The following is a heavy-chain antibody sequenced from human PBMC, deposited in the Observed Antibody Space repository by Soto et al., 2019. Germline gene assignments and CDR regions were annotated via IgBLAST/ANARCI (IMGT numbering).Heavy chain of an antibody. CDR2: IFHSGSP. CDR1: GDSISGFNW. D-gene: IGHD3-16*02. V-gene: IGHV4-4*02. J-gene: IGHJ6*02. Sequence: QVQLQESGPGLVRPSETLSLTCFVSGDSISGFNWWSWVRQSPGKALEWIGEIFHSGSPKYNPSLKSRVTILVDKSKNRFSLNLTSVTAADTAIYYCARSRYGRFGLDVWGQGTTVAVSS. CDR3: ARSRYGRFGLDV.